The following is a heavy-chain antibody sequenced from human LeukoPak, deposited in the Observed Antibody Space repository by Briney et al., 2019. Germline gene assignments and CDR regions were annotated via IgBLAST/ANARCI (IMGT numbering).Heavy chain of an antibody. CDR3: AKLGDDEELGYFDY. D-gene: IGHD3-10*01. V-gene: IGHV3-23*01. Sequence: GGSLRLSCAASGFTFSSYAMSWVRQAPGKGLEWVSAISGSGGSTYYADSVKGRFTISRDNSKNTLYLQINSLRAEDTAVYYCAKLGDDEELGYFDYWGQGTLVTVSS. CDR2: ISGSGGST. J-gene: IGHJ4*02. CDR1: GFTFSSYA.